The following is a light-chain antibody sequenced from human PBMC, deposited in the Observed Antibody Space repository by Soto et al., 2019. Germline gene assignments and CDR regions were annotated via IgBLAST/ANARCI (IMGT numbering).Light chain of an antibody. Sequence: QSALTQPRSVSAFPGQSVTISCTGTSSDVGSYNYVSWYQQRPGKAPKLIIYDVTERPSGVPDRFSGSKSGNTASLTISGLQADDEADYYCCSSAGSSTHVFGSGTKLTVL. CDR2: DVT. J-gene: IGLJ1*01. CDR1: SSDVGSYNY. CDR3: CSSAGSSTHV. V-gene: IGLV2-11*01.